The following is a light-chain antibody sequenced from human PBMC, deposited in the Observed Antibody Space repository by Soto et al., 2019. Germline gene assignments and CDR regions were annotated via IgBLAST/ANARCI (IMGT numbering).Light chain of an antibody. J-gene: IGKJ1*01. V-gene: IGKV4-1*01. CDR1: QSVLYSSNNKNY. CDR3: QQYYSIPRT. Sequence: NCQSSQSVLYSSNNKNYFSWYQQKPGQPPKLLIYWASTRESGVPDRFSGSGSGTDFTLTISRLQAEDVAIYYCQQYYSIPRTFGQGTKVDIK. CDR2: WAS.